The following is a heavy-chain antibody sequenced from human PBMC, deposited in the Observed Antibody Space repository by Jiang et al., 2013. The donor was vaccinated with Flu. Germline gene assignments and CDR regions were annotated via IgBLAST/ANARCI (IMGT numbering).Heavy chain of an antibody. J-gene: IGHJ5*02. Sequence: LLKPSETLSLTCAVYGGSFSGYYWSWIRQPPGKGLEWIGEINHSGSTNYNPSLKSRVTISVDTSKNQFSLKLSSVTAADTAVYYCARAPGSRLLEWLGRGFDPWGQGTLVTVSS. CDR1: GGSFSGYY. V-gene: IGHV4-34*01. CDR2: INHSGST. D-gene: IGHD3-3*01. CDR3: ARAPGSRLLEWLGRGFDP.